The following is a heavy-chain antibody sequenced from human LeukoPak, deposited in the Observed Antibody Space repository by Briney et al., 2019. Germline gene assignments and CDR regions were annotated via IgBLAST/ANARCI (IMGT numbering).Heavy chain of an antibody. D-gene: IGHD6-13*01. Sequence: ASVKVSCKASGYTFTGYYMHWVRQAPGQGLEWMGWINPNSGGTNYAQKFQGRVTMTRDTSISTAYMELSRLRPDDTAVYYCARDATIAADQFDYWGQGTLVTVSS. V-gene: IGHV1-2*02. J-gene: IGHJ4*02. CDR1: GYTFTGYY. CDR2: INPNSGGT. CDR3: ARDATIAADQFDY.